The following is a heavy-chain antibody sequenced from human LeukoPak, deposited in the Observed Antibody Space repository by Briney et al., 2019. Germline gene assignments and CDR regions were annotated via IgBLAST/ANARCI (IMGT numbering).Heavy chain of an antibody. CDR2: INHSGST. V-gene: IGHV4-34*01. CDR3: ARHALGPWLGDYFDY. J-gene: IGHJ4*02. D-gene: IGHD6-19*01. Sequence: PSETLSLTCAVYGGSFSGYYWSWIRQPPGKGLEWIGEINHSGSTNYNPSLKSRVTISVDTSKNQFSLKLSSVTAADTAVYYCARHALGPWLGDYFDYWGQGTLVTVSS. CDR1: GGSFSGYY.